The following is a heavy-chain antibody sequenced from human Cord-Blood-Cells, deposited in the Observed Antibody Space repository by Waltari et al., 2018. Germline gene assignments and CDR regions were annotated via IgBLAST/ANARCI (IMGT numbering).Heavy chain of an antibody. V-gene: IGHV4-34*01. CDR1: GGSFSGYY. D-gene: IGHD6-19*01. CDR2: INHSGST. J-gene: IGHJ4*02. Sequence: QVQLQQWGAGLLKPSETLSLTCAVYGGSFSGYYWSWIRQPPGTGLEWIGEINHSGSTNYNPSLKSRVTISVDTSKNQFSLKLSSVTAADTAVYYCARDQGIAVAGDYWGQGTLVTVSS. CDR3: ARDQGIAVAGDY.